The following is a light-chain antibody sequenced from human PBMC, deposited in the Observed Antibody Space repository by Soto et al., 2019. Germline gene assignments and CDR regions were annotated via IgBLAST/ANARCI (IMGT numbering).Light chain of an antibody. Sequence: EIVLTQSPGTLSLSPGERATLSCRASQSVSSSFLAWYQQKPGQAPRLLIYGASSRAAGIPDRFSGSGSGTDFTLTISRLEPEDFAVEYWQQYGNAPETFGQGTKVESK. CDR2: GAS. V-gene: IGKV3-20*01. CDR1: QSVSSSF. J-gene: IGKJ1*01. CDR3: QQYGNAPET.